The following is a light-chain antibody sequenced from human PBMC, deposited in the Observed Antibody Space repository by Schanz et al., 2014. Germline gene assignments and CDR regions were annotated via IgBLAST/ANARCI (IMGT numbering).Light chain of an antibody. J-gene: IGKJ3*01. CDR1: QSIYNSL. V-gene: IGKV3-20*01. Sequence: DIVLTQSPVTLSLSPGERATLSCRTSQSIYNSLLAWYQQKPGQAPRLLIYGAFSRATGIPDRFSGSGSGTDFTLTISRLEPEDFAVYYCQQHGSSLTFGPGTKVDVK. CDR3: QQHGSSLT. CDR2: GAF.